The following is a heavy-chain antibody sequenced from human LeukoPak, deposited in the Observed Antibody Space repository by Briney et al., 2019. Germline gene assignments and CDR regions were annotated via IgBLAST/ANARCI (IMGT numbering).Heavy chain of an antibody. J-gene: IGHJ4*02. CDR2: IIPIFGTV. Sequence: ASVKVSCKASGGTFSSYAISWVRQAPGQGLEWMGGIIPIFGTVNYAQKFQGRVTITADESTSTAYMELSSLRSEDTAVYYCARGGSYSGSYLDYWGQGTLVTVSS. CDR3: ARGGSYSGSYLDY. CDR1: GGTFSSYA. D-gene: IGHD1-26*01. V-gene: IGHV1-69*13.